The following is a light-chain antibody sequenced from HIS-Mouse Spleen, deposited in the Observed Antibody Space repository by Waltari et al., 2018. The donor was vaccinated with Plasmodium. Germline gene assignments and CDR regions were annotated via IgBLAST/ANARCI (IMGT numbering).Light chain of an antibody. V-gene: IGKV1-39*01. Sequence: DIQMTQSPSSLSALVGHRVTITCRASQSISNYLNWYQQKPGKAPKFLIYAASTLQSGVPSRFSGSGSGTDFTLTISSLQPEDFATYYCQQSYSTWTFGQGTKVEIK. J-gene: IGKJ1*01. CDR1: QSISNY. CDR2: AAS. CDR3: QQSYSTWT.